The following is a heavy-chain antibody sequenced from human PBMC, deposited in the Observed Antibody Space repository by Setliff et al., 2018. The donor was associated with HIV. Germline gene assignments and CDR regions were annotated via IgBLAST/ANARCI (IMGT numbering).Heavy chain of an antibody. Sequence: GASVKVSCKASGGTFSSHAISWVRRAPGQGLEWMGWIGPYNGRTEYAQEFQGRVTITTDESTSTAYMELSSLRSEDTAVYYCARADSSNWYHVDYWGQGTLVTVSS. CDR3: ARADSSNWYHVDY. V-gene: IGHV1-69*05. D-gene: IGHD6-13*01. J-gene: IGHJ4*02. CDR2: IGPYNGRT. CDR1: GGTFSSHA.